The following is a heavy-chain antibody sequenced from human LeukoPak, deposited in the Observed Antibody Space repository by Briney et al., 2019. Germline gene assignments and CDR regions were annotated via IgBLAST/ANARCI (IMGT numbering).Heavy chain of an antibody. D-gene: IGHD5-18*01. V-gene: IGHV4-39*01. CDR3: ARLRGYSYAADP. CDR1: GDSMSSSSVYY. J-gene: IGHJ5*02. CDR2: IYDTGST. Sequence: SETLSLTCTVSGDSMSSSSVYYWGWIRQAPGKGLEWIGSIYDTGSTHYSPTLQSRVSIYLEKSQNQFSLKLTSVTAADTAVYYCARLRGYSYAADPWGRGTLVTVSS.